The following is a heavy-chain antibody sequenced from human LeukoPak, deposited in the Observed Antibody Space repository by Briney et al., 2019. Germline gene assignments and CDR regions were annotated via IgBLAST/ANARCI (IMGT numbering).Heavy chain of an antibody. D-gene: IGHD1-26*01. Sequence: GGSLRLSRAASGFSFLHYWMSWVRQAPGKGLERVANIKQDGSEKNYVDPVKGRFTIPRDNAKNPLYLQMNGLRAEDTAVYYCARVRGSYSLDYWGQGTLVTVSS. CDR1: GFSFLHYW. CDR3: ARVRGSYSLDY. J-gene: IGHJ4*02. CDR2: IKQDGSEK. V-gene: IGHV3-7*01.